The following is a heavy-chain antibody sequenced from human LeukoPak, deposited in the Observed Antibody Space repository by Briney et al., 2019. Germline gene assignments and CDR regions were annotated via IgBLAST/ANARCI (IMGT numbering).Heavy chain of an antibody. J-gene: IGHJ4*02. CDR2: IYSSGST. CDR1: GASVSGSPYY. Sequence: SETLSLTCTVSGASVSGSPYYWGWIRQPPGTGLEWIGSIYSSGSTYYNASLQSRVTISIETSKNQISLRLNSVTAADTAIYYCAKSGGYGLIDYWGQGTLVTVSS. D-gene: IGHD1-26*01. V-gene: IGHV4-39*01. CDR3: AKSGGYGLIDY.